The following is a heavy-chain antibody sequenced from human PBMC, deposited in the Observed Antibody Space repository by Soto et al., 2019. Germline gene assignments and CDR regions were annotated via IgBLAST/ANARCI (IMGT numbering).Heavy chain of an antibody. CDR2: ITWNSGSM. V-gene: IGHV3-9*01. D-gene: IGHD3-22*01. Sequence: PGGSLRLSCTASGFIFDDYAMHWVRQAPGKGLEWVSSITWNSGSMAYVDSVKGRFTVSRDNAKNSLYLQMNGLRADDTALYYCAKDSSGAFDSSGSSYGAIDMWGQGTMVTVSS. CDR1: GFIFDDYA. J-gene: IGHJ3*02. CDR3: AKDSSGAFDSSGSSYGAIDM.